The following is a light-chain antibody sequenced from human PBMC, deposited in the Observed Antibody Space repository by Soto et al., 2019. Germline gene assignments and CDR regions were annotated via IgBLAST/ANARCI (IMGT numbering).Light chain of an antibody. CDR2: DVS. CDR3: QQFADSYT. CDR1: QSVSSY. V-gene: IGKV3D-20*02. Sequence: SPGTLSLSPGERATLSCRASQSVSSYLAWYQQKAGQAPRLLMYDVSIRATGIPDRFSGSGSGTDFTLTIGRLEPEDFAVYYCQQFADSYTFGQGTRLEIK. J-gene: IGKJ5*01.